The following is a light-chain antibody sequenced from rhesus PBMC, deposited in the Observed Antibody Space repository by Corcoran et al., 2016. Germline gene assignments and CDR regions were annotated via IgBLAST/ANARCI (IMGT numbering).Light chain of an antibody. CDR1: AGPVTSGNY. CDR3: LLYYTDDDV. V-gene: IGLV7-76*01. J-gene: IGLJ6*01. CDR2: NTN. Sequence: QAVVTQEPSLTVSPGGTVTLTCGSSAGPVTSGNYANWFQQKPGQAPMALIYNTNIKHSWTPARFSGSLAGGKAALTLSDIQPEDEAYYYCLLYYTDDDVFGGGTKLTVL.